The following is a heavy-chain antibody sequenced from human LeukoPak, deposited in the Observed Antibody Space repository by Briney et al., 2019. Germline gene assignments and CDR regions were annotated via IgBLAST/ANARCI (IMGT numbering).Heavy chain of an antibody. V-gene: IGHV1-69*04. Sequence: SVKVSCKASGYTFTSYGISWVRQAPGQGLEWMGRIIPILGIANYAQKFQGRVTITADKSTSTAYMELSSLRSEDTAVYYCARAPTTVTTVYFDYWGQGTLVTVSS. D-gene: IGHD4-17*01. CDR1: GYTFTSYG. J-gene: IGHJ4*02. CDR3: ARAPTTVTTVYFDY. CDR2: IIPILGIA.